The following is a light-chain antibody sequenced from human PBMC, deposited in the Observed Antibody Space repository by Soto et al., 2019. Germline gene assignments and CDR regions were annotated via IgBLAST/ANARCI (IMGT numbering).Light chain of an antibody. CDR3: SSFAGTYSFV. V-gene: IGLV2-8*01. CDR1: SSDVGGYNY. CDR2: EVT. J-gene: IGLJ2*01. Sequence: QSALTQPPSVSGSPGQSVTISCTGTSSDVGGYNYVSWYQQHPGKAPKLMIYEVTRRPSGVPDRFSGSKSDNTASLTVSGLQAEDEADYYCSSFAGTYSFVFGTGTKLTVL.